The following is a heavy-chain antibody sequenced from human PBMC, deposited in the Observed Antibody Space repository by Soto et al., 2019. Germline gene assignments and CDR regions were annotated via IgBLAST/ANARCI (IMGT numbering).Heavy chain of an antibody. J-gene: IGHJ4*02. CDR3: ARGVYTSSWYVDY. Sequence: ASETLSLTCNVSGGSISNYYWSWIRQPPGKGLEWIGYISYSGSTSYSPSLKSRVTMSLDTSKNQFSLNVSSVTAADTAVYYCARGVYTSSWYVDYWGQGTLVTVSS. D-gene: IGHD6-13*01. CDR2: ISYSGST. CDR1: GGSISNYY. V-gene: IGHV4-59*01.